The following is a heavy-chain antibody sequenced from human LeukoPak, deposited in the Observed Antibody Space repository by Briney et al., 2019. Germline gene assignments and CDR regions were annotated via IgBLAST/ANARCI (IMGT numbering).Heavy chain of an antibody. CDR2: INTAGDT. Sequence: GGSLRLSCAASGFTFSSYDMLWVRQATGKGLEWVSAINTAGDTFYSGSVRGRFTISRENAKNSFYVQMNSLRAGDTAVYYCTRAPPGSGWLVDNWGQGTLVTVSS. D-gene: IGHD6-19*01. CDR3: TRAPPGSGWLVDN. CDR1: GFTFSSYD. V-gene: IGHV3-13*04. J-gene: IGHJ4*02.